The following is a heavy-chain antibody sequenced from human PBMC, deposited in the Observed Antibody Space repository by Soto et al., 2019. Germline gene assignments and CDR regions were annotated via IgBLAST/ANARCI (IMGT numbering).Heavy chain of an antibody. J-gene: IGHJ4*02. CDR1: GYIFSDYY. Sequence: QVQLVQSGAEVKKPGASVKVSCKASGYIFSDYYMHWVRQAPGQGLEWMGWINTDTGGADYAQNFQGRVTMTGDTSIGTAYMELSRLTSDDTAVYYCARDPLGGGAPYYADYWGQGTLVTVSS. CDR2: INTDTGGA. D-gene: IGHD3-3*01. V-gene: IGHV1-2*02. CDR3: ARDPLGGGAPYYADY.